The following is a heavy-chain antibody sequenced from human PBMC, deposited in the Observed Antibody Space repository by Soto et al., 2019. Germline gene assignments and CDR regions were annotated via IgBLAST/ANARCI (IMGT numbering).Heavy chain of an antibody. CDR1: SDSISSYY. CDR2: ISYSGST. CDR3: ARGTSWQLPFDY. Sequence: SETLSLTXTVSSDSISSYYWSWIRQPPGKRLEWIGYISYSGSTDYNPSLKSRVTISGDTSKNQFSLKVSSVTAADTPVYYCARGTSWQLPFDYWGQGTLVTVSS. D-gene: IGHD6-13*01. V-gene: IGHV4-59*01. J-gene: IGHJ4*02.